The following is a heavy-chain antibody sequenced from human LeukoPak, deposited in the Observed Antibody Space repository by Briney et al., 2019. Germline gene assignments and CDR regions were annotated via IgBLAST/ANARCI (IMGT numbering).Heavy chain of an antibody. Sequence: GGSLRLSCTASGFTFSSFWMTWVRQAPGKGLEWVANIKQDGGEKYYVDSVKGRFTISRDNAKNSLYLQMNNLRAEDAAVYYCARSGYDSSGYRIEDYWGQGTLVTVSS. CDR3: ARSGYDSSGYRIEDY. D-gene: IGHD3-22*01. V-gene: IGHV3-7*01. CDR2: IKQDGGEK. CDR1: GFTFSSFW. J-gene: IGHJ4*02.